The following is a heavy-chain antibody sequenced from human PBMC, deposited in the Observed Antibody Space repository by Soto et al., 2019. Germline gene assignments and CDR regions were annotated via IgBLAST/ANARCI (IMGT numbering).Heavy chain of an antibody. Sequence: PGWSLRLSCASSGFTFISYSMNWVRQAPGKGLEWVSSISSSSSYIYYADSVKGRFTISRDNAKNSLYLQMNSLRAEDTAVYYCARDLEHDIVVVPAAIRIYYYYGMDVWGQGTTVTVSS. V-gene: IGHV3-21*01. CDR1: GFTFISYS. J-gene: IGHJ6*02. D-gene: IGHD2-2*01. CDR2: ISSSSSYI. CDR3: ARDLEHDIVVVPAAIRIYYYYGMDV.